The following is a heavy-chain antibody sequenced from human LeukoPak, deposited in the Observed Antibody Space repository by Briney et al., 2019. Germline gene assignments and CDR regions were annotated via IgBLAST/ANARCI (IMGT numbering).Heavy chain of an antibody. Sequence: PGGSLRLSCAASGFTFSNSAMCWVRQAPGKGLEWVSGISRGGGSTYYADSVKGRFTISRDTSIDTLYLQMNSPRAEDTAVYYCAKEVRPNEYWGQGTLVTVSS. D-gene: IGHD1-1*01. CDR3: AKEVRPNEY. CDR2: ISRGGGST. J-gene: IGHJ4*02. CDR1: GFTFSNSA. V-gene: IGHV3-23*01.